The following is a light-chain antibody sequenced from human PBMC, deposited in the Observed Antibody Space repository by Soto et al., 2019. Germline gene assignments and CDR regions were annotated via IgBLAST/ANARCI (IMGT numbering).Light chain of an antibody. Sequence: EIVLTQSPGTLSLSPGERATLSCRASRSVSSNFLAWYQQKPGQAPRLLIYGASSWVTGIPDRFSGSGSGTDFTLTISRLEPEDSAVFYCQQFGSLRWTFGQGTKVEIK. J-gene: IGKJ1*01. CDR3: QQFGSLRWT. CDR2: GAS. V-gene: IGKV3-20*01. CDR1: RSVSSNF.